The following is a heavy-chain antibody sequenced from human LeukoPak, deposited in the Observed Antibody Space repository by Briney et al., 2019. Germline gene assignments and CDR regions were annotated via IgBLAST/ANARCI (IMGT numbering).Heavy chain of an antibody. CDR3: ARGQQLVGNYYYYGMDV. D-gene: IGHD6-13*01. CDR2: IIPIFGTV. V-gene: IGHV1-69*13. CDR1: GGAFSSYA. Sequence: ASVKVSCKASGGAFSSYAISWVRQAPGQGLEWMGGIIPIFGTVHYAQTFQGRVTITADESTNTAYTELTSLRSDDTALYYCARGQQLVGNYYYYGMDVWGQGTTVTVSS. J-gene: IGHJ6*02.